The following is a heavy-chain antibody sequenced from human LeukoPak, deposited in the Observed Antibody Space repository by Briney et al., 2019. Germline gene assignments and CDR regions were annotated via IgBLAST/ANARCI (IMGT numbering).Heavy chain of an antibody. CDR2: INHSGST. CDR1: GGSFSGYY. Sequence: SETLSLTCAVYGGSFSGYYWSWIRQPPGKGLEWIGEINHSGSTNYNPSLKSRVAISVDTSKNQSSLKLSSVTAADTAVYYCARGYAFDIWGQGTMVTVSS. J-gene: IGHJ3*02. CDR3: ARGYAFDI. V-gene: IGHV4-34*01.